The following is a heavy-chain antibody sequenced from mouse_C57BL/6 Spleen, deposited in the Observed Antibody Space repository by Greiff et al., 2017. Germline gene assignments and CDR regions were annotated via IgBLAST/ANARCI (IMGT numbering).Heavy chain of an antibody. Sequence: QVQLQQSGAELARPGASVKMSCKASGYTFTSYTMHWVKLRPGQGLEWIGYINPSSGYTKYNQKFKDKATLTADKSSSTAYMQLSSLTSEDSAVYYCARGNSNYGYFDVWGTGTTVTVSS. V-gene: IGHV1-4*01. CDR2: INPSSGYT. CDR3: ARGNSNYGYFDV. CDR1: GYTFTSYT. D-gene: IGHD2-5*01. J-gene: IGHJ1*03.